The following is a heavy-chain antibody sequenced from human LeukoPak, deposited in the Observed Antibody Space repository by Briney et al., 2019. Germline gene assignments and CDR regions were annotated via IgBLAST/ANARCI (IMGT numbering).Heavy chain of an antibody. J-gene: IGHJ5*02. Sequence: SETLSLTCAVYGGSFSGYYWSWIRQPPGKGLEWIGEINHSGSTNYNPSLKSRVTISVDTSKNQFSLKLSSVTAADTAVYYCARRRFRDSSSWGPWGQGTLVTVSS. D-gene: IGHD6-13*01. CDR3: ARRRFRDSSSWGP. CDR1: GGSFSGYY. CDR2: INHSGST. V-gene: IGHV4-34*01.